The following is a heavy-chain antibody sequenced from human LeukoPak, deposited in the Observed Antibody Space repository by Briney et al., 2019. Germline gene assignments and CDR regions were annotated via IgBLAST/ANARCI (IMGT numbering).Heavy chain of an antibody. Sequence: GASVKVSCKASGYTFTDYYVHWLRQAPGQGREWMGWINPNSGVTNYAQKCQDRVTLTRDTSISTAYMELRRLRSDDTAVYFCARRIYGTIGYHYYYWYFDLWGRGSMVTVRS. V-gene: IGHV1-2*02. CDR3: ARRIYGTIGYHYYYWYFDL. CDR2: INPNSGVT. CDR1: GYTFTDYY. D-gene: IGHD3-22*01. J-gene: IGHJ2*01.